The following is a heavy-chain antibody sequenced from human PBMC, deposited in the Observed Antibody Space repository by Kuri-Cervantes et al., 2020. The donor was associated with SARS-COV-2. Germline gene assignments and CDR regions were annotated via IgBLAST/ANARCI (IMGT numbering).Heavy chain of an antibody. CDR2: ISSSSSYI. Sequence: GGSLRLSCAASGFTFSSYSMNWVRQAPGKGLEWVSSISSSSSYIYYADSVKGRFTISRDNAKNSLYLQMNSLRAEDTAVYYCANTPLVDAFDNWGQGTMVTVSS. CDR1: GFTFSSYS. CDR3: ANTPLVDAFDN. D-gene: IGHD2-8*02. J-gene: IGHJ3*02. V-gene: IGHV3-21*04.